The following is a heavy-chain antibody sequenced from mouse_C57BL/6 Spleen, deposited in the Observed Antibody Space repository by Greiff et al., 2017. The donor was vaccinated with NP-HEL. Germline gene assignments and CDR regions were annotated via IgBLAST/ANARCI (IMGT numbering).Heavy chain of an antibody. V-gene: IGHV3-6*01. Sequence: EVKLMESGPGLVKPSQSLSLTCSVTGYSITSGYYWNWIRQFPGNKLEWMGYISYDGSNNYNPSLKNRISITRDTSKNQFFLKLNSVTTEDTATYYCARGGPLTTVFDYWGQGTTLTVSS. CDR2: ISYDGSN. D-gene: IGHD1-1*01. CDR3: ARGGPLTTVFDY. CDR1: GYSITSGYY. J-gene: IGHJ2*01.